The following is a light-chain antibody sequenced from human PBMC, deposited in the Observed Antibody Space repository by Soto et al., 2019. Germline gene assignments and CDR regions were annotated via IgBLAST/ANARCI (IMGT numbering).Light chain of an antibody. CDR2: GAS. Sequence: EIVMTQSPATLSVSAGERVTLSCRASQSVSSNLAWYQQKPGQAPRLLIYGASTRATGIPARFSGSGSGTDFTLTTSSLQSEDVEVYYCQQYNNWHPLTFGGGTKVEIK. J-gene: IGKJ4*01. CDR1: QSVSSN. V-gene: IGKV3D-15*01. CDR3: QQYNNWHPLT.